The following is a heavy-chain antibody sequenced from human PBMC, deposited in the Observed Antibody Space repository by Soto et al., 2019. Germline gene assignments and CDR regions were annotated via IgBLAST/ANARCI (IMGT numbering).Heavy chain of an antibody. CDR3: TRQTDAVQWLVVPTDYNFDY. D-gene: IGHD6-19*01. J-gene: IGHJ4*02. CDR1: GFTFGGSA. Sequence: EGQLVESGGGLVQPGGSLKLSCAASGFTFGGSAMHWVRQASGKGLEWVGHIRSKTNSYATAYAESVKGRFSISRDDSMITAYLQTNSLKTEDTAVYFCTRQTDAVQWLVVPTDYNFDYWGQGTLVTVSS. CDR2: IRSKTNSYAT. V-gene: IGHV3-73*02.